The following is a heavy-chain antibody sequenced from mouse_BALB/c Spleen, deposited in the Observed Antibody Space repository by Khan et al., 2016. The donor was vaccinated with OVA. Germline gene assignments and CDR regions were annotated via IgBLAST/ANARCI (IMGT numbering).Heavy chain of an antibody. J-gene: IGHJ3*01. V-gene: IGHV9-3-1*01. CDR2: INTYTGEP. CDR1: GYTFTNYG. D-gene: IGHD2-1*01. CDR3: ARSNGNYRFTY. Sequence: QIQLVQSGPELKKPGETVKISCKASGYTFTNYGMNWVKQAPGKGLKWMGWINTYTGEPTYADDFKGRFAFSLETSASTAYLQINNLKNEDTATXFGARSNGNYRFTYWGQGTLVTVSA.